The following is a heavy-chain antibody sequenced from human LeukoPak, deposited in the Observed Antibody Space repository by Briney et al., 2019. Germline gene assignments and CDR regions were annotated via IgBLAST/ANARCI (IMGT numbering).Heavy chain of an antibody. J-gene: IGHJ4*02. V-gene: IGHV4-59*01. D-gene: IGHD1-26*01. CDR2: IYYSGST. CDR3: ARGVNSGYFDY. CDR1: GGSISSYY. Sequence: SETLSLTCTVSGGSISSYYWTWIRQPPGKRLEWIGYIYYSGSTNYNPSLKSRVTISVDTSKNQFSLKLTSVTAADTAVYYCARGVNSGYFDYCGQGTLVTVSS.